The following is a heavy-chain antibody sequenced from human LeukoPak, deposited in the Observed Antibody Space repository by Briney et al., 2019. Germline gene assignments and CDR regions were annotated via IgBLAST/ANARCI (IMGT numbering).Heavy chain of an antibody. D-gene: IGHD3-22*01. CDR1: GFTFDDYG. Sequence: GGSLRLSCAASGFTFDDYGMSWVRQAPGKGLEWVSGINWNGGSTGYADSVKGRFTISRDNAKNSLYLQMNSLRAEDTALYYCARTRVYDSSGYPYCYYKGVWGKRTTVTVSS. CDR2: INWNGGST. CDR3: ARTRVYDSSGYPYCYYKGV. J-gene: IGHJ6*03. V-gene: IGHV3-20*04.